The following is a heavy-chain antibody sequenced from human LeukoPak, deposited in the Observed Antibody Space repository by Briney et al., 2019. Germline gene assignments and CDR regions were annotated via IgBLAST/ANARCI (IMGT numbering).Heavy chain of an antibody. CDR3: ARDRDPLAYCGGDCYSPYYYGMDV. CDR2: IYYSGST. Sequence: PSETLSLTCTVSGASISSYFWTWIRQPPGKGLEWIGYIYYSGSTYYNPSLKSRVTISVDTSKNQFSLKLSSVTAADTAVYYCARDRDPLAYCGGDCYSPYYYGMDVWGQGTTVTVSS. D-gene: IGHD2-21*02. V-gene: IGHV4-59*06. J-gene: IGHJ6*02. CDR1: GASISSYF.